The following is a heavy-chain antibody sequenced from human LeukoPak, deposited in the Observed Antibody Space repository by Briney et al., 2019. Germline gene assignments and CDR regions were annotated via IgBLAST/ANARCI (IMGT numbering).Heavy chain of an antibody. CDR2: ITTHNGNT. D-gene: IGHD5-24*01. J-gene: IGHJ4*02. CDR1: GYTFTNYG. V-gene: IGHV1-18*01. Sequence: ASVKVSCEASGYTFTNYGISWVRRAPGKGLEWMGWITTHNGNTNYAQKFQGRVTMTTDTSTSTAYMELRSLRSDDAAVYYCARGDGDYWGQGTLVTVSS. CDR3: ARGDGDY.